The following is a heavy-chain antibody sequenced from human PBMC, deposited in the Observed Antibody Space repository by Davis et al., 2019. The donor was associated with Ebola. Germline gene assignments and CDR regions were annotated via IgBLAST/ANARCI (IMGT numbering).Heavy chain of an antibody. D-gene: IGHD1-7*01. CDR2: IWYDGSNK. J-gene: IGHJ3*02. CDR1: GFTFSTYG. Sequence: PGGSLRLSCAASGFTFSTYGMHWVRQAPGKGLEWVAVIWYDGSNKYYADSVKGRFTISRDNSKNTLYLQMNSLRAEDTAVYYCASQGTTHPSGAFDIWGQGTMVTVSS. CDR3: ASQGTTHPSGAFDI. V-gene: IGHV3-33*01.